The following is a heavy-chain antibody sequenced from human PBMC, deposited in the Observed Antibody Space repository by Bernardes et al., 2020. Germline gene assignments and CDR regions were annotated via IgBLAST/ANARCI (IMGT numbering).Heavy chain of an antibody. D-gene: IGHD1-7*01. V-gene: IGHV4-34*01. Sequence: LSLTFAFYGGSFSCYYWSWIRQPPGKGLEWIGEINHSGSTNYNPSLKSRVTISVDTSKNQFSLKLSSVTAADTAVYYCARGNNWNYVYSWYFDLWGRGTLVTVSS. CDR1: GGSFSCYY. CDR2: INHSGST. CDR3: ARGNNWNYVYSWYFDL. J-gene: IGHJ2*01.